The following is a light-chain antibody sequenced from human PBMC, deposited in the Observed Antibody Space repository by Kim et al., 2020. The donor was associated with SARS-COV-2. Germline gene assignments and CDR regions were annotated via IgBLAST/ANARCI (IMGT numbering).Light chain of an antibody. CDR2: GAS. V-gene: IGKV1-39*01. CDR1: QGISTY. J-gene: IGKJ2*03. Sequence: SATVGDIVTIICRASQGISTYLHWYQHIRGRAPKLLIHGASNLQPGVPSRFTGGGSGTDFTLNITGLQPEDFATYYCQQSYSPVYSFGQGTKLEI. CDR3: QQSYSPVYS.